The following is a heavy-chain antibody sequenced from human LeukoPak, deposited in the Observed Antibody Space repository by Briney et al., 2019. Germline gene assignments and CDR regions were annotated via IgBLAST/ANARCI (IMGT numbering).Heavy chain of an antibody. CDR1: GGSISSSSYY. CDR2: IYYSGST. V-gene: IGHV4-61*05. J-gene: IGHJ1*01. Sequence: SETLSLTCTVSGGSISSSSYYWSWIRQPPGKGLEWIGYIYYSGSTNYNPSLKSRVTISVDTSKNQFSLKLSSVTAADTAVYYCARREWLVDQYFQHWGQGTLVTVSS. D-gene: IGHD6-19*01. CDR3: ARREWLVDQYFQH.